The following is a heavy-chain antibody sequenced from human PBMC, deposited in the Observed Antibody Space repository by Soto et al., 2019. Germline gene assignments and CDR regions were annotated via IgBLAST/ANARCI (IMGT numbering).Heavy chain of an antibody. V-gene: IGHV1-2*02. J-gene: IGHJ6*02. Sequence: QVQLVQSGAEVKKPGASVKVSCKASGYTFTGYYMHWVRQAPGQGLEWMGWITPNSGGTIYAQKSQGRVTMTRDTSISTAYMELSRLRSDDTAVYYCARGDIVVVPAATYYYYGMDVWGQGTTVTVSS. CDR2: ITPNSGGT. CDR3: ARGDIVVVPAATYYYYGMDV. D-gene: IGHD2-2*01. CDR1: GYTFTGYY.